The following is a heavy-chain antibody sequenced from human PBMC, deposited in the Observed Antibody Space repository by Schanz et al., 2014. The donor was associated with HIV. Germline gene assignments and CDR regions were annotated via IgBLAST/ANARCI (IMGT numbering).Heavy chain of an antibody. V-gene: IGHV3-74*01. D-gene: IGHD5-18*01. CDR1: GFTFSTYW. CDR3: ARPVDTAMVPKLAFDY. Sequence: EEQLVESGGDLVQPGGSLKLSCAASGFTFSTYWMHWVRQAPGKGLEWVSVISASGASTFYADSVKGRFTISRDNAKNSLYLQMNSLRAEDTAVYYCARPVDTAMVPKLAFDYWGQGTLVTVSS. J-gene: IGHJ4*02. CDR2: ISASGAST.